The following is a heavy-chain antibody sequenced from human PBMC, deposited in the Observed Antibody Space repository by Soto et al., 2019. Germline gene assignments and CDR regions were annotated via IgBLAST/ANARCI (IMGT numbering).Heavy chain of an antibody. CDR3: TRAVAGPFDH. Sequence: PGGSLRLSCSTSGFTFGDYAMNWLRQAPGKGLEWVGFIRSKTYDGTTEYAASVKGRFTISRDDSKSIAYLQMNSLKTEDTAIYYCTRAVAGPFDHWGQGTLVTVSS. CDR2: IRSKTYDGTT. D-gene: IGHD6-19*01. J-gene: IGHJ5*02. V-gene: IGHV3-49*03. CDR1: GFTFGDYA.